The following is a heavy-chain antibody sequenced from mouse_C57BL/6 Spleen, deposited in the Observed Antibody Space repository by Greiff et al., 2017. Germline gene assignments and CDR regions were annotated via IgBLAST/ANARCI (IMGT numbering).Heavy chain of an antibody. CDR2: FYPGSGSI. V-gene: IGHV1-62-2*01. CDR3: ARHALGGYYWDVDV. Sequence: VQLQQSGAELVKPGASVKLSCKASGYTFTESTIHWVKQRSGPGLVWIGWFYPGSGSIKYNEKFKDKATLTADTSSSTVYMELSRLTSDDSAVYFCARHALGGYYWDVDVWGTGTTVTVSS. J-gene: IGHJ1*03. D-gene: IGHD2-2*01. CDR1: GYTFTEST.